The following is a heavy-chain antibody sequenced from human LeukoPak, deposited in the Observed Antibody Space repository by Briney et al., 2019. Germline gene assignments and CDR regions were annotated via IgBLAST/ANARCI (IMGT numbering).Heavy chain of an antibody. V-gene: IGHV3-66*03. CDR1: GFTVSSNS. Sequence: GGSLRLSCTVSGFTVSSNSMSWVRQAPGKGLEWVSFIYSGTIHYSDSVKGRFTISRDNSKNTLYLQMNSLRADDTAVYYCARILDSAWGELGYWGQGTLVTVSS. J-gene: IGHJ4*02. CDR3: ARILDSAWGELGY. CDR2: IYSGTI. D-gene: IGHD6-19*01.